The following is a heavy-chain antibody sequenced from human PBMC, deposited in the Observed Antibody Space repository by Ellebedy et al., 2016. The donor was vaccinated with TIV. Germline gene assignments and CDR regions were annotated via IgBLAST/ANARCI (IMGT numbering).Heavy chain of an antibody. D-gene: IGHD3-10*01. CDR2: ISGNGSST. J-gene: IGHJ6*01. V-gene: IGHV3-23*01. CDR3: AKRVTMVRGVITYYHYAMDV. CDR1: RFIFNNYA. Sequence: PGGSLRLSCAASRFIFNNYAMSWVRQAPGKGLEWVSVISGNGSSTYYADSVQGRFTISRENSKKTLYLQMNSLSAEDTAVYYCAKRVTMVRGVITYYHYAMDVWGQGTTVTVSS.